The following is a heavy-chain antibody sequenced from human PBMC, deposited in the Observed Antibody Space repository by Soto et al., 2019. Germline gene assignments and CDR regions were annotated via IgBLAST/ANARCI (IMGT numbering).Heavy chain of an antibody. D-gene: IGHD3-16*01. CDR2: IDPSDSYT. CDR1: GYSFTSYW. J-gene: IGHJ4*02. V-gene: IGHV5-10-1*01. Sequence: GESLKISCKGSGYSFTSYWISGVRQMAGKGLEWMGRIDPSDSYTNYSPSFQGHVTISADKSISNAYLQWSSLKASDTAMYYCARPDIGGHLNYWGQGTLVTVSS. CDR3: ARPDIGGHLNY.